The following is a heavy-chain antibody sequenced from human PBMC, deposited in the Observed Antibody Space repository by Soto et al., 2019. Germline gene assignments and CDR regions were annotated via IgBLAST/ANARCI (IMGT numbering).Heavy chain of an antibody. CDR1: GGSISSGGYY. D-gene: IGHD5-12*01. Sequence: QVQLQESGPGLVKPSQTLSLTCTVSGGSISSGGYYWSWIRQHPGKGLEWIGYIYYSGSTYYNPSLKSRVTXXVXTXXNQFSLKLSSVTAADTAVYYCARLRGIVATPYFDYWGQGTLVTVSS. V-gene: IGHV4-31*03. CDR2: IYYSGST. CDR3: ARLRGIVATPYFDY. J-gene: IGHJ4*02.